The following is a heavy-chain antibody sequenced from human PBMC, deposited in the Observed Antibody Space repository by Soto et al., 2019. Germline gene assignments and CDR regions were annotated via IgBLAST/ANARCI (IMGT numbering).Heavy chain of an antibody. V-gene: IGHV3-30*18. Sequence: GGSLRLSCAASGFTFSSYGMHWVRQAPGKGLEWVAVISYDGNNKYYADSVKGRFTISRDNSKNTLYLHMNRLGAEDTAVYYCAKALGYCSGGSCYPPGYYYGMDVWGQGTTVTVSS. CDR3: AKALGYCSGGSCYPPGYYYGMDV. CDR2: ISYDGNNK. CDR1: GFTFSSYG. J-gene: IGHJ6*02. D-gene: IGHD2-15*01.